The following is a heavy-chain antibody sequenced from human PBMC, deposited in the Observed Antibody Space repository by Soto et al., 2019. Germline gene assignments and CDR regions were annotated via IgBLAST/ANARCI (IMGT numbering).Heavy chain of an antibody. Sequence: EVQLLESGGNLVQPGGSLRLSCAASGFTFSSYVMSWVRQAPGKGLEWVSTISGSGASIYDADSVKGRFTISRDTSKNTVYLQINSLRAEDKAVYYCAKDGLGSCTGGTCYGSDYWGQGTLVTVSS. J-gene: IGHJ4*02. D-gene: IGHD2-15*01. V-gene: IGHV3-23*01. CDR1: GFTFSSYV. CDR3: AKDGLGSCTGGTCYGSDY. CDR2: ISGSGASI.